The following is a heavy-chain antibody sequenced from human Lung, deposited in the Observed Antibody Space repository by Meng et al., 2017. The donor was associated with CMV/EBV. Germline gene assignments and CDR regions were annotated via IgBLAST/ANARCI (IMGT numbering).Heavy chain of an antibody. J-gene: IGHJ4*02. Sequence: QVQLVQSESELKKPGASVTFSCKASGYTFIHYAMNWVRQAPGQGLEWMGWINTNTGNPTYAQGFTRRFVFSLDTSFRTAYLQISSLKAEDTAVYYCARVAPSGYRYFDYWGQGTLVTVSS. V-gene: IGHV7-4-1*02. D-gene: IGHD3-3*01. CDR1: GYTFIHYA. CDR2: INTNTGNP. CDR3: ARVAPSGYRYFDY.